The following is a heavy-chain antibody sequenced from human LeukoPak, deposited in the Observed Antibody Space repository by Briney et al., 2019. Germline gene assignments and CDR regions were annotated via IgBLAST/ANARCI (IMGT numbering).Heavy chain of an antibody. CDR3: ARAGACSTSCYSLHYYYGMDV. D-gene: IGHD2-2*01. Sequence: ASVKVSCKASGYTFTGYYMHWVRQAPGQGLEWMGWINPNSGGTNYAQKFQGRVTMTRDTSISTAYMELSSLRSEDTAVYYCARAGACSTSCYSLHYYYGMDVWGQGTTVTVSS. J-gene: IGHJ6*02. V-gene: IGHV1-2*02. CDR1: GYTFTGYY. CDR2: INPNSGGT.